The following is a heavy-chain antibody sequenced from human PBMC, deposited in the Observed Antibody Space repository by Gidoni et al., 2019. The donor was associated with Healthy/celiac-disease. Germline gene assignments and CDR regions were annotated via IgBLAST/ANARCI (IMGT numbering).Heavy chain of an antibody. CDR1: GSTLTELS. Sequence: QVQLVQSGAEVKKPGASVKVSCKVSGSTLTELSMHWVRQAPGKGLEWMGGFDPEDGETIYAQKFQGRVTMTEDTSTDTAYMELSSLRSEDTAVYYCATDSGYCSSTSCPMMYGYYYYYGMDVWGQGTTVTVSS. J-gene: IGHJ6*02. CDR2: FDPEDGET. CDR3: ATDSGYCSSTSCPMMYGYYYYYGMDV. D-gene: IGHD2-2*01. V-gene: IGHV1-24*01.